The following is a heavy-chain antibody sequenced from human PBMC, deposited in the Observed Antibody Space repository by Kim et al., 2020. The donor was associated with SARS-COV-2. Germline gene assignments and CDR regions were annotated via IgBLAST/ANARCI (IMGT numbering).Heavy chain of an antibody. V-gene: IGHV1-69*13. D-gene: IGHD3-22*01. CDR3: ARDPDYGPESSGYYV. J-gene: IGHJ4*02. CDR2: IIPIFGTA. CDR1: GGTFSSYA. Sequence: SVKVSCKASGGTFSSYAISWVRQAPGQGLEWMGGIIPIFGTANYAQKFQGRVTITADESTSTAYMELSSLRSEDTAVYYCARDPDYGPESSGYYVWGQGTLVTVSS.